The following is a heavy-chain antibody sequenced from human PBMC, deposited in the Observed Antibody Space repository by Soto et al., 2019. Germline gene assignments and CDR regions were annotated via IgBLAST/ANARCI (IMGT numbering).Heavy chain of an antibody. V-gene: IGHV3-23*01. Sequence: GESLKISCAASGFTFSSYAMSWVRQAPGKGLEWVSAISGSGGSTYYADSVKGRFTISRDNSKNTLYLQMNSLRAEDTAVYYCAKGSSGWYSDWFDPWGQGTLVTVSS. D-gene: IGHD6-19*01. CDR2: ISGSGGST. J-gene: IGHJ5*02. CDR1: GFTFSSYA. CDR3: AKGSSGWYSDWFDP.